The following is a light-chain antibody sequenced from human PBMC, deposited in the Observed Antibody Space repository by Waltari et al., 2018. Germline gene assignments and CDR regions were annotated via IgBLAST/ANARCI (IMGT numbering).Light chain of an antibody. CDR1: SSDVVGYSY. CDR2: DVS. V-gene: IGLV2-14*01. CDR3: SSYTSSSTYV. Sequence: HSALTPPASVSGSPGQSTTLSSTGTSSDVVGYSYVPWYKPHPGKAPKLMIYDVSKRPSGVSNRFSGSKSGNTASLTISGLQAEDEADYYCSSYTSSSTYVFGTGTKVTVL. J-gene: IGLJ1*01.